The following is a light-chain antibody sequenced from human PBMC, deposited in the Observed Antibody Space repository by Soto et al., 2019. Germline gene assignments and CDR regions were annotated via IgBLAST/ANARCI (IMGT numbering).Light chain of an antibody. CDR3: QQYDSYPLT. V-gene: IGKV1-8*01. J-gene: IGKJ4*01. CDR1: QGISSY. Sequence: AIRMTQYPSSLSASTGDRVTITCLASQGISSYLAWYQQKPGKAPKLLIYAASTLQSGVPSRFSGSRSGTDFTLTISCLQSEDFAPYYCQQYDSYPLTFGGGTKVEIK. CDR2: AAS.